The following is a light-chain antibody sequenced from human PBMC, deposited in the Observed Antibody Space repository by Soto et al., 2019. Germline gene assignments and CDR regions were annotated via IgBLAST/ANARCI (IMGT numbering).Light chain of an antibody. CDR3: MVWDSIGDNYG. Sequence: SYELTQPPSVSVAPGETARITCGRNNIGSDTVHWYQQKPGQAPVVVVYDDSERPSGTPERISGSNSGDTATLNIRRVDAGDEADYYCMVWDSIGDNYGFGSGTKVTVL. CDR1: NIGSDT. CDR2: DDS. J-gene: IGLJ1*01. V-gene: IGLV3-21*02.